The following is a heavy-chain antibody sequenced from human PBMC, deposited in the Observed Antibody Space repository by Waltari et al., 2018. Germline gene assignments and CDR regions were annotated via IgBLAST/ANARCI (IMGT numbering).Heavy chain of an antibody. CDR3: ARGRATVVHRGIDY. Sequence: QVQLQQWGAGLLKPSETLSLTCAVYGRSFSGYSWSWIRQPPGKGLEWIGEINHSGSTNYNPSLKSRVTIAVDTSKNQFSLKLSSVTAADTAVYYCARGRATVVHRGIDYWGQGTLVTVSS. J-gene: IGHJ4*02. CDR2: INHSGST. V-gene: IGHV4-34*01. D-gene: IGHD4-17*01. CDR1: GRSFSGYS.